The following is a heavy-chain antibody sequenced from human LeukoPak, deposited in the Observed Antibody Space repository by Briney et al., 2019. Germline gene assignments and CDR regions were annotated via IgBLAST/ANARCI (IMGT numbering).Heavy chain of an antibody. CDR1: GYTFTSYD. V-gene: IGHV1-8*01. CDR2: MNPNSGNT. D-gene: IGHD5-18*01. CDR3: ARVPRGYSYGYRFDY. J-gene: IGHJ4*02. Sequence: GASVKVSCKVSGYTFTSYDINWVRQATGQGLEWMGWMNPNSGNTGYAQKFQGRVTMTRNTSISTAYMELSSLRSEDTAVYYCARVPRGYSYGYRFDYWGQGTLVTVSS.